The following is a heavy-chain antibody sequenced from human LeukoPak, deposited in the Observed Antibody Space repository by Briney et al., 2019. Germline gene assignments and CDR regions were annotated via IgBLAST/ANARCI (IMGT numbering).Heavy chain of an antibody. Sequence: GGSLRLSCAASGFTFSSYAMHWVRQAPGKGLEYVSAISSNGGSTYYANSVKGRFTISRDNSKNTLYLQMGSLRAKDMAVYYCARATTIFGVVIDYWGQGTLVTVSS. CDR2: ISSNGGST. J-gene: IGHJ4*02. CDR3: ARATTIFGVVIDY. CDR1: GFTFSSYA. V-gene: IGHV3-64*01. D-gene: IGHD3-3*01.